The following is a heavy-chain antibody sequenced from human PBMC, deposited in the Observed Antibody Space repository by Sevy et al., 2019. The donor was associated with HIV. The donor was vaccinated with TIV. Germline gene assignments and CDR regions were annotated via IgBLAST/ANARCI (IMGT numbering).Heavy chain of an antibody. Sequence: GGSLRLSCAGSGFIFSAYWMTWVRQAPGKGLEWVSVISGSGNSAYYADSVKGRFTISRDNSKNTLSLQMNSLRAEDTAVYYCAKGGRSYGDSYFDHWGQGTLVTVSS. J-gene: IGHJ4*02. D-gene: IGHD5-18*01. CDR2: ISGSGNSA. CDR1: GFIFSAYW. CDR3: AKGGRSYGDSYFDH. V-gene: IGHV3-23*01.